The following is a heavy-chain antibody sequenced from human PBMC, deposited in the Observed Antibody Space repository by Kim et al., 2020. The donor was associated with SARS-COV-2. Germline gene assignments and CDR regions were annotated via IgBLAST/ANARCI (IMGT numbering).Heavy chain of an antibody. V-gene: IGHV1-58*02. CDR1: GFTFTSSA. CDR2: IVVGSGNT. D-gene: IGHD3-10*01. CDR3: AADSPDYYGSGYFAFDI. J-gene: IGHJ3*02. Sequence: SVKVSCKASGFTFTSSAMQWVRQARGQRLEWIGWIVVGSGNTNYAQKFQERVTITRDMSTSTAYMELSSLRSEDTAVYYCAADSPDYYGSGYFAFDIWGQGTMVTVSS.